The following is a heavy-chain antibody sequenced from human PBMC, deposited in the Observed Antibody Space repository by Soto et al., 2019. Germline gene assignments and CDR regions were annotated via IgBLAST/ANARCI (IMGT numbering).Heavy chain of an antibody. D-gene: IGHD1-26*01. CDR1: GGTFSSYA. CDR2: IIPIFGTA. J-gene: IGHJ3*01. V-gene: IGHV1-69*12. CDR3: XXGRXXXXXXXXXXXXAFDX. Sequence: QVQLVQSGAEVKKPGSSVKVSCKASGGTFSSYAISWVRQAPGQGLEWMGGIIPIFGTANYAQKFQGRVTITADESTSTAYMELSSLRSEDXXXXYCXXGRXXXXXXXXXXXXAFDXWGQGTMVTVSS.